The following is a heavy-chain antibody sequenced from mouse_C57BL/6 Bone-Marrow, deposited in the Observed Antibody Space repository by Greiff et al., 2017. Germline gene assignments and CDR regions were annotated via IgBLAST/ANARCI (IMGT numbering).Heavy chain of an antibody. Sequence: QVQLKESGAELVKPGASVKISCTVSGYAFSTYWINWVKQRPGQGLAWIGQIYPGDGDTNYHGKFKGKATLTADKASSTAYMQLSSLAAEDSAVYFCARDWDYFDDWGQGTALTVSS. CDR2: IYPGDGDT. D-gene: IGHD4-1*01. V-gene: IGHV1-80*01. CDR3: ARDWDYFDD. J-gene: IGHJ2*01. CDR1: GYAFSTYW.